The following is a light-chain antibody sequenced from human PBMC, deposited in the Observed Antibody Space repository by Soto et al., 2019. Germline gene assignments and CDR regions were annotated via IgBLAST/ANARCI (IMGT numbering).Light chain of an antibody. Sequence: EIVLTQSPATLSLSPGERATLSCRASQSVSSYLAWYQQKPGQAPRLLIHDTSNRATGIPARFSGSGSGTDLTLTISSLEPEDFAVYYCQQRSNSPLTFGGGTKVDIK. CDR2: DTS. J-gene: IGKJ4*01. CDR3: QQRSNSPLT. CDR1: QSVSSY. V-gene: IGKV3-11*01.